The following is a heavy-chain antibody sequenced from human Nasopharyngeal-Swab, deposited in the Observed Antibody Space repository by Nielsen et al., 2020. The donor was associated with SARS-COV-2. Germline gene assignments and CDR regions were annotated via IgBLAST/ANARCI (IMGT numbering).Heavy chain of an antibody. V-gene: IGHV3-30*03. Sequence: GESLKISCAASGFNFSSYGMHWVRQAPGKGLEWVAVISYDGSNKYYADSVKGRFTISRDNSKNTLYLQMNSLRAEDTAVYYCARDGESSVDYWGQGTLVTVSS. J-gene: IGHJ4*02. D-gene: IGHD3-10*01. CDR2: ISYDGSNK. CDR1: GFNFSSYG. CDR3: ARDGESSVDY.